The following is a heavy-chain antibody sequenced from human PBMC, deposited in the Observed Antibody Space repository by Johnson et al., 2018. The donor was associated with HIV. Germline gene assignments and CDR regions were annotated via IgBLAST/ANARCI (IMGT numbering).Heavy chain of an antibody. J-gene: IGHJ3*02. CDR1: GFTFSSYA. V-gene: IGHV3-30*04. CDR3: ARDSVGTKRAFEI. Sequence: QVQLVESGGGVVQPGRSLRLSCAASGFTFSSYAMHWVRQAPGKGLEWVAVVSYDGTNKYYADSVKGRFTISRDNSKNTLYLQMNSLRAEDTAVYYCARDSVGTKRAFEIWGQGTKVTVSA. D-gene: IGHD7-27*01. CDR2: VSYDGTNK.